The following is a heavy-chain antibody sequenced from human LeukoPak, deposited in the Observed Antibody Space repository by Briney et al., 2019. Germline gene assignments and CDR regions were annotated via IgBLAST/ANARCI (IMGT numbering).Heavy chain of an antibody. Sequence: SETLSLTCAVSGYSISSGFYWGWIRRPPGKGLEWIGSISHSGSPHYNPSLKSRVIISVDTSENQFSLRLSSVTAADTAAYYCARHWGYSEFDYWGQGTLVTVSS. V-gene: IGHV4-38-2*01. CDR3: ARHWGYSEFDY. CDR1: GYSISSGFY. J-gene: IGHJ4*02. CDR2: ISHSGSP. D-gene: IGHD5-24*01.